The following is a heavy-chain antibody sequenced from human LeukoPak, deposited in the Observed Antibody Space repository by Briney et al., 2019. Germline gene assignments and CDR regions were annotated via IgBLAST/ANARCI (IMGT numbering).Heavy chain of an antibody. J-gene: IGHJ6*02. D-gene: IGHD3-10*01. CDR1: GYTFTSYG. V-gene: IGHV1-18*01. Sequence: ASVKVSCKASGYTFTSYGISWVRQAPGQGLEWMGWISAYNGNTNYAQKLQGRVTMTTDTSTSTAYMELRSLRSDDTAVYYCARDYYASMTDYYYYGMDVRGQGTTVTVSS. CDR3: ARDYYASMTDYYYYGMDV. CDR2: ISAYNGNT.